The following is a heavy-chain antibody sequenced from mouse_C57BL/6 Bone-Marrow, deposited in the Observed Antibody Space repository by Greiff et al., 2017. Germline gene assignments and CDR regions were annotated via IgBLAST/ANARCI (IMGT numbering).Heavy chain of an antibody. D-gene: IGHD1-1*01. CDR3: ARPSSSGSWFAY. CDR1: GFTFSSYG. J-gene: IGHJ3*01. CDR2: ISSGGSYT. V-gene: IGHV5-6*01. Sequence: EVMLVESGGDLVKPGGSLKLSCAASGFTFSSYGMSWVRQTPDKRLEWVATISSGGSYTYYPDSVKGRFTISRDNAKNTLYLQMSSLKSEDTAMYYCARPSSSGSWFAYWGQGTLVTVSA.